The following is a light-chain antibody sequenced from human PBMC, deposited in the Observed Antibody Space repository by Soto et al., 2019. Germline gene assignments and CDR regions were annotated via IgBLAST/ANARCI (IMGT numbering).Light chain of an antibody. J-gene: IGLJ1*01. CDR1: HNDIGTYDY. CDR2: GVT. Sequence: LTQPTSVSGSPGQSITISCTGNHNDIGTYDYVSWYQQHPGRAPRLLIHGVTTRPSGISGRFSASKPGLTASLTISGLQPEDEADYYCSSFTSNRIYVFGPGTKV. CDR3: SSFTSNRIYV. V-gene: IGLV2-14*03.